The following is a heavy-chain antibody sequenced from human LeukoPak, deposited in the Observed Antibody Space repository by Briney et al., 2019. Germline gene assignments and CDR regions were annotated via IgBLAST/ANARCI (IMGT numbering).Heavy chain of an antibody. J-gene: IGHJ3*02. CDR3: ARDLGYSAYATVRGYTFDI. D-gene: IGHD5-12*01. CDR1: GFTVSTNY. Sequence: GGSLRLSCAASGFTVSTNYMSWVRQAPGKGLEWVSIIYSGGSTYYADSVKGRFTISRDNSKNTLSLQMNSLRAEDTSVYYCARDLGYSAYATVRGYTFDIWGQGTMVTVSS. V-gene: IGHV3-66*01. CDR2: IYSGGST.